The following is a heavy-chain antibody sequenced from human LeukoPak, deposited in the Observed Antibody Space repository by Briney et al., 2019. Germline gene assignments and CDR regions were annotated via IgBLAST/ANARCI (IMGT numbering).Heavy chain of an antibody. Sequence: ASVKVSCKASGYTFTGYYMHWVRQAPGQGLEWMGWISAYNGNTNYAQRLQGRVTMTTDTSTSTAYMELRSLRSDDTAVYYCARDSRVGATNFDYWGQGTLVTVSS. J-gene: IGHJ4*02. D-gene: IGHD1-26*01. CDR3: ARDSRVGATNFDY. CDR2: ISAYNGNT. CDR1: GYTFTGYY. V-gene: IGHV1-18*04.